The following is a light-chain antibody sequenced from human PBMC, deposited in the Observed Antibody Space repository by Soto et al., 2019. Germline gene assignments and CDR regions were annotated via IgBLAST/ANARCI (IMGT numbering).Light chain of an antibody. V-gene: IGKV2-28*01. CDR1: QILLYNNTYNY. CDR3: RQALQSLT. Sequence: EIFMTKSPLTLTLPHGDQAAIYCRSSQILLYNNTYNYLDWYVQKPGQSPQLLIYFGSNRAPGVPDRFSGSGSGTDFTLKINRVEAEDVGTYYCRQALQSLTFGQGGLPAI. J-gene: IGKJ5*01. CDR2: FGS.